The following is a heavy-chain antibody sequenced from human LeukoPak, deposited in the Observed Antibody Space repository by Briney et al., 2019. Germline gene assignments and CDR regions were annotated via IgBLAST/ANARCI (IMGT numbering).Heavy chain of an antibody. J-gene: IGHJ4*02. D-gene: IGHD4-17*01. CDR1: GFTFSDWY. Sequence: PGGSLRLSCAVSGFTFSDWYMSWIRQAPGKGAEWVSYIFNSGTTIYYADSVKGRFTISRDNAMNSLYLHMNSLRAEDTAVYYCARGHYGLDYWGQGTQVTVSS. V-gene: IGHV3-11*01. CDR2: IFNSGTTI. CDR3: ARGHYGLDY.